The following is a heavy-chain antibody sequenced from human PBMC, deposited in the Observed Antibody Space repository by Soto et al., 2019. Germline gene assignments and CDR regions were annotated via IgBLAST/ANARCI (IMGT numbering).Heavy chain of an antibody. J-gene: IGHJ3*02. V-gene: IGHV1-3*01. Sequence: QVQLVQSGAEVKRPGASVKVSCKASGYTFTNDVIYWVGQAQGQRLEWLGWIGPGTTRTDYSQRFLGRGTCTRDTSASTVYMELSSLRSEDTGVYYCAREGVAAATRPWGDAFDIWGQGTMVTVSS. CDR3: AREGVAAATRPWGDAFDI. CDR2: IGPGTTRT. CDR1: GYTFTNDV. D-gene: IGHD6-25*01.